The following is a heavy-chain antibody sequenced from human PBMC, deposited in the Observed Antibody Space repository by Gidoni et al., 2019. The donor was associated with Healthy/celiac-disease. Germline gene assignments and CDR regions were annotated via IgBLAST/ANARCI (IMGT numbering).Heavy chain of an antibody. CDR2: IDWDDDK. Sequence: QVTLKESGPALVKPTQTLTLTCTFSGFSLRTSGMRVSWIRQPPGKALEWLARIDWDDDKFYSTSLKTRLTISKDTSKNQVVLTMTNMAPVDTATYYCACVFYDSSGYYVFNYWGQGTLVTVSS. CDR1: GFSLRTSGMR. V-gene: IGHV2-70*04. CDR3: ACVFYDSSGYYVFNY. J-gene: IGHJ4*02. D-gene: IGHD3-22*01.